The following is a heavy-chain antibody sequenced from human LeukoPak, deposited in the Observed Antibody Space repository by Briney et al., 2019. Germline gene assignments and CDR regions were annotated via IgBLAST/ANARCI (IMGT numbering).Heavy chain of an antibody. CDR1: GFNFITSC. Sequence: GGSLRLSCGTSGFNFITSCMSWVRQSPGKGLEWVGHIKRKSEGATTDYAAPAKGRFSIPRDDSKSTVYLQMNSLKTEDTGVYYCVTDRGWQQLACWGQGTLVTVSS. J-gene: IGHJ4*02. V-gene: IGHV3-15*01. D-gene: IGHD6-13*01. CDR2: IKRKSEGATT. CDR3: VTDRGWQQLAC.